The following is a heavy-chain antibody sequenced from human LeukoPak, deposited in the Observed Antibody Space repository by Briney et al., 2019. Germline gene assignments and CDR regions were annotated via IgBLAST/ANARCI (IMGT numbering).Heavy chain of an antibody. V-gene: IGHV3-7*04. CDR1: GFTFSNYW. Sequence: GGYLRLSCAASGFTFSNYWMSWVRQAPGKGLEWVANIKQDASEKYYVNSVKGRFTIFRDNAKNSLNPQMNSLRPEDTAVYYCARDGWRFGELSDYWGQGTLVTVSS. CDR2: IKQDASEK. D-gene: IGHD3-10*01. J-gene: IGHJ4*02. CDR3: ARDGWRFGELSDY.